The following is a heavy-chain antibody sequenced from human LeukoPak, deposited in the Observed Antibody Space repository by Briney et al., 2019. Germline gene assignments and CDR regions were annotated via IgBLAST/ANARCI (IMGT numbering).Heavy chain of an antibody. CDR1: GFTFSTSI. V-gene: IGHV3-33*08. CDR2: IWNDGSNK. D-gene: IGHD2-21*01. J-gene: IGHJ4*02. CDR3: ARGIPQTGVMLDY. Sequence: GGSLRLSCAASGFTFSTSIMHWVRQAPGKGLEWVAVIWNDGSNKYYADSVKGRVTISRDNSNNTLYLQMNSLRAEDTAVYYCARGIPQTGVMLDYWGQGTLVTVPS.